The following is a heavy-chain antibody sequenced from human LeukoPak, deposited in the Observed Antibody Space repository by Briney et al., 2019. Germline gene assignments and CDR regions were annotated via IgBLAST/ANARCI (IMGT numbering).Heavy chain of an antibody. CDR1: GFTFSSYS. CDR2: ISSSSSYI. CDR3: ARGNNDCSSTSCYPGHFDY. Sequence: GGSLRLSCAASGFTFSSYSMNWVRQAPGKGLEWVSSISSSSSYIYYADSVKGRFTISRDNAKNSLYLQMNSLRAEDTAVYYCARGNNDCSSTSCYPGHFDYWGQGTLVTVSS. J-gene: IGHJ4*02. D-gene: IGHD2-2*01. V-gene: IGHV3-21*01.